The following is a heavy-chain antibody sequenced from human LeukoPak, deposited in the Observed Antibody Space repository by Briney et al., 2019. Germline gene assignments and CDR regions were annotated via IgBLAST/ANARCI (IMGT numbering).Heavy chain of an antibody. CDR1: GFTFSSYE. J-gene: IGHJ5*02. D-gene: IGHD2-2*02. CDR2: ISGSGGST. Sequence: GGSLRLSCAASGFTFSSYEMNWVRQAPGKGLEWVSAISGSGGSTYYADSVKGRFTISRDNSKNTLYLQMNSLRAEDTAVYYCAKDLGPAAISLGYNWFDPWGQGTLVTVSS. V-gene: IGHV3-23*01. CDR3: AKDLGPAAISLGYNWFDP.